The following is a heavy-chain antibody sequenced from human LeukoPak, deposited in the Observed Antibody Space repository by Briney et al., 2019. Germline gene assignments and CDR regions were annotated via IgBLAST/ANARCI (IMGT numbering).Heavy chain of an antibody. CDR1: GFTFSSYA. D-gene: IGHD1-26*01. V-gene: IGHV3-21*01. J-gene: IGHJ4*02. CDR2: ISSSGGST. CDR3: ARDYAGAVWDNVY. Sequence: PGGSLRLSCAASGFTFSSYAMNWVRQAPGKGLEWVSGISSSGGSTYYADSVKGRFTISRDNAKNSLYLQMNSLRAEDTAVYYCARDYAGAVWDNVYWGQGTLVTVSS.